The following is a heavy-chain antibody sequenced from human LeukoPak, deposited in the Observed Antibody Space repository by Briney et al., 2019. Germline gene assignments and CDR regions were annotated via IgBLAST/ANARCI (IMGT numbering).Heavy chain of an antibody. CDR3: ARGGYGVAFDI. CDR2: MYNSGRT. CDR1: GGSVSSGSYY. J-gene: IGHJ3*02. D-gene: IGHD4-17*01. V-gene: IGHV4-61*01. Sequence: SETLSLTCTVSGGSVSSGSYYWSWIRQPPGKGLEWIGYMYNSGRTTYNPSLKSRVTISVDTSKNQFSLKLSSVTAADTAVYYCARGGYGVAFDIWGQGTMVTVSS.